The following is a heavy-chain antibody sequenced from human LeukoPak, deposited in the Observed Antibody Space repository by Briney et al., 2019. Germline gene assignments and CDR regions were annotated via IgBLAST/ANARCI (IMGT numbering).Heavy chain of an antibody. J-gene: IGHJ3*02. V-gene: IGHV4-61*01. Sequence: PSETLSLTCTVSGGSVSSGNYYWSWIRQPPGKGQEWIGYIHYSGSTNYNPSLKSRVTISVGTSKNQFSLKVRSVTAADTAVYYCARGGSQLLMLEIWGQGTMVTVSS. D-gene: IGHD2-2*01. CDR2: IHYSGST. CDR3: ARGGSQLLMLEI. CDR1: GGSVSSGNYY.